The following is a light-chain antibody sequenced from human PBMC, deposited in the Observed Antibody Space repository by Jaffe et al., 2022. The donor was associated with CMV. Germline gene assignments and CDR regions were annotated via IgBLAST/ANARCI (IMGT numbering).Light chain of an antibody. CDR1: QGIRDS. Sequence: DIQMTQSPSAMSASVGDRVTITCRASQGIRDSLAWFQQKPGKVPERLISATSNLQSGVPSRFSGSGSGTEFTLTISSLQPEDFATYYCLQHHTYPLTFGGGTKVEIK. CDR3: LQHHTYPLT. CDR2: ATS. J-gene: IGKJ4*01. V-gene: IGKV1-17*03.